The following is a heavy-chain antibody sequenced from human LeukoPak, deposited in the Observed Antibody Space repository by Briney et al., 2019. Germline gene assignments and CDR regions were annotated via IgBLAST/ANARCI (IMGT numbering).Heavy chain of an antibody. V-gene: IGHV3-48*02. CDR1: GFIFSDYG. J-gene: IGHJ4*02. CDR2: ITADSGTT. Sequence: GTSLRLSCSVSGFIFSDYGMNWVRQAPGKGLEWVSYITADSGTTYYADSVKGRFTISRDNAKNSLYLQMNSLRDEDTAVYYCASRDYFDYWGQGTLVTVSS. CDR3: ASRDYFDY.